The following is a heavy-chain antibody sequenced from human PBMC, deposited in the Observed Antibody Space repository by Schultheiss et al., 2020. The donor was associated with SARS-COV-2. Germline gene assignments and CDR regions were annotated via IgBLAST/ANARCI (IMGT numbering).Heavy chain of an antibody. V-gene: IGHV4-4*08. J-gene: IGHJ5*02. CDR3: ARAPPGSRVGFDP. CDR1: GGSISSYY. CDR2: FFTTGYT. D-gene: IGHD5/OR15-5a*01. Sequence: SETLSLTCTVSGGSISSYYWSWIRQPPGKGLEWIGRFFTTGYTKYNPSLQSRVTISVDTSKNQFSLRLSSVTAADTAVYYCARAPPGSRVGFDPWGQGTLVTVSS.